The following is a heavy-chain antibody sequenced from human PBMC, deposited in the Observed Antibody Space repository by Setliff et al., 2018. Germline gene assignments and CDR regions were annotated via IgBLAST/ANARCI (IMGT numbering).Heavy chain of an antibody. Sequence: PSETLSLTCTVSGGSISSGVYYWAWIRQPPGKGLEWIGRIYYRGDTYYNASLKSRLTLSVDTSKNQVSLNLSSVTAADTAVYYCARAHTWSLPNDNSGYPGWFDPWGQGTLVTVSS. CDR3: ARAHTWSLPNDNSGYPGWFDP. CDR1: GGSISSGVYY. CDR2: IYYRGDT. D-gene: IGHD3-22*01. V-gene: IGHV4-39*01. J-gene: IGHJ5*02.